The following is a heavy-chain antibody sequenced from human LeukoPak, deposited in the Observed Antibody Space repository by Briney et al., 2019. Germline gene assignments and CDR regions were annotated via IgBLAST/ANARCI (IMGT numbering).Heavy chain of an antibody. CDR2: INYSGST. V-gene: IGHV4-59*01. J-gene: IGHJ5*02. CDR1: GGSISSYY. Sequence: PSESLFPTCTVSGGSISSYYWSWIRQPPGKGLEWIGYINYSGSTNYNPSLKSRVTISVDTSKNQFSLKLSSVTAADTAVYYCARLGCGIAAAGTCYWFDPWGQVTLVTVSS. D-gene: IGHD6-13*01. CDR3: ARLGCGIAAAGTCYWFDP.